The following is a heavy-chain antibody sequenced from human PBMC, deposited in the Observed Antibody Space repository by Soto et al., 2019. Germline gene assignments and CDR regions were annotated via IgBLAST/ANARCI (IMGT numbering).Heavy chain of an antibody. V-gene: IGHV3-74*01. CDR3: ASLGVTSRLCYFDP. CDR1: GFTFSRYW. J-gene: IGHJ2*01. Sequence: EVQLVESGGGLVQPGGSLRLSCAASGFTFSRYWMYWVRQAPGKGLVWVSRINGDGSSTTYAHSVKGRFTISRDNANNTLNWQINSQRAEHTGRYYCASLGVTSRLCYFDPWGCGTLVTVPS. CDR2: INGDGSST. D-gene: IGHD2-21*02.